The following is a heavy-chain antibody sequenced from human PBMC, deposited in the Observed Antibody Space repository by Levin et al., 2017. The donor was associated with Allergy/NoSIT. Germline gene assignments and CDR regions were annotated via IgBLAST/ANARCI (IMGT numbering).Heavy chain of an antibody. CDR3: ARSTYYFGSGTYYNPLPLDY. CDR2: IYYSGST. CDR1: GGSISTYY. J-gene: IGHJ4*02. V-gene: IGHV4-59*01. Sequence: PSETLSLTCTVSGGSISTYYWSWIRQPPGKGLEWIGYIYYSGSTNYNPSLKSRVTISVDTSKNQFSLKLSSVTAADTAMYYCARSTYYFGSGTYYNPLPLDYWGQGTLVTVSS. D-gene: IGHD3-10*01.